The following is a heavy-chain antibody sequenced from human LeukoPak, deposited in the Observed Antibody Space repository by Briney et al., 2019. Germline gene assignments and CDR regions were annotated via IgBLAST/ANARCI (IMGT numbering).Heavy chain of an antibody. CDR3: ARENDFSGAFPPYMDV. Sequence: SGTLSLTCTVSGGSISSYYWSWIRQPAGQGLEWIGRVSTRGNTDYNPSLKSRVTMSIDTSKKQFSLKLSSVTAADTAVYYCARENDFSGAFPPYMDVWGKGTTVTISS. V-gene: IGHV4-4*07. J-gene: IGHJ6*03. CDR2: VSTRGNT. D-gene: IGHD3-3*01. CDR1: GGSISSYY.